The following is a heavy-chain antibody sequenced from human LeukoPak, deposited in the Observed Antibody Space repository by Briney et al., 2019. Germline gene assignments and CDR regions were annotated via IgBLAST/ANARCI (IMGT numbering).Heavy chain of an antibody. V-gene: IGHV4-59*01. CDR3: ARTPPRTVAYDGMDV. CDR1: GGSISRYY. CDR2: IYYSGST. D-gene: IGHD2-2*01. Sequence: PSETLSLTCTVSGGSISRYYWRWIRQPPGKGLEWIGYIYYSGSTNYNPSLKSRVSISVDTSKNQFSLKLSSVTAADTAVYYCARTPPRTVAYDGMDVWGQGTAVTVSS. J-gene: IGHJ6*02.